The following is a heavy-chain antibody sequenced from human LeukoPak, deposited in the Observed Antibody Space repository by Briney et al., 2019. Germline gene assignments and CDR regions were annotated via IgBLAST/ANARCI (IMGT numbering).Heavy chain of an antibody. J-gene: IGHJ4*02. CDR1: GFTFNTYS. CDR3: ARDPSTLLPTDDS. CDR2: IHPSGINT. Sequence: GGSLRLSCAASGFTFNTYSMNWARQAPGKGLEWVSTIHPSGINTHHADSVKGRFTISRDNSKNTLYLQMNSLRVEDTAIYYCARDPSTLLPTDDSWGQGTLVAVSS. V-gene: IGHV3-23*05. D-gene: IGHD2-2*01.